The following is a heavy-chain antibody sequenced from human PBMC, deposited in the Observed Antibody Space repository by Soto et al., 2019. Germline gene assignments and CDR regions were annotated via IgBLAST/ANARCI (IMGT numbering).Heavy chain of an antibody. J-gene: IGHJ6*03. Sequence: ASVKVSCKACGYAFTSYYLHWVRQAPGQGLEWMGIINPSGGSTSYAQKFQGRVTMTRDTSTSTVYMELSSLRSEDTAVYYCARDGDIVVVPAASYYYYYMDVWGKGTTVTVSS. CDR3: ARDGDIVVVPAASYYYYYMDV. V-gene: IGHV1-46*03. CDR1: GYAFTSYY. D-gene: IGHD2-2*01. CDR2: INPSGGST.